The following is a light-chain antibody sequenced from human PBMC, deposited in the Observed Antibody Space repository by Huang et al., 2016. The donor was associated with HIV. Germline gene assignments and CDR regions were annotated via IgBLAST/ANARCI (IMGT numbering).Light chain of an antibody. Sequence: EIVMTQSPVTLSVSPGQRATLSCRASQSVGTNLAWYQQKCGQAPRLLIYDASTRATVSSARFSGSGFETEFTLTISSLQSEDVAVYYCQQYNSWHTFGQGTKLEIK. CDR2: DAS. J-gene: IGKJ2*01. CDR1: QSVGTN. V-gene: IGKV3-15*01. CDR3: QQYNSWHT.